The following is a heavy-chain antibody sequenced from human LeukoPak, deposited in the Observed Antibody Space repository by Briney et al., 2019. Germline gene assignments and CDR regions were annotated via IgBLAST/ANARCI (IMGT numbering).Heavy chain of an antibody. CDR2: INHRGST. Sequence: PAETLSLTCAVYGGSFSGYYWSWIHQLPGKGLEWIGEINHRGSTNYNPSLKSRVTISVDTSKNQFSLKLSSVTAADTAVYYCARGTLENWFDPWGQGTLVTVAS. J-gene: IGHJ5*02. CDR1: GGSFSGYY. CDR3: ARGTLENWFDP. V-gene: IGHV4-34*01.